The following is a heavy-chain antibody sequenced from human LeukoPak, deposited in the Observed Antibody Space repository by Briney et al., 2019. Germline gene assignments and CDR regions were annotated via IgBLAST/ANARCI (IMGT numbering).Heavy chain of an antibody. CDR2: VSGSGGST. CDR1: GFTFSRYA. Sequence: GGSLRLSCAASGFTFSRYAMSWVRQAPGKGLEWVSAVSGSGGSTYYADSVKGLFTISRDNSKNTLYLQMNSLRAEDTAVYYCARGSVVGATNFDYWGQGTLVTVSS. CDR3: ARGSVVGATNFDY. J-gene: IGHJ4*02. V-gene: IGHV3-23*01. D-gene: IGHD1-26*01.